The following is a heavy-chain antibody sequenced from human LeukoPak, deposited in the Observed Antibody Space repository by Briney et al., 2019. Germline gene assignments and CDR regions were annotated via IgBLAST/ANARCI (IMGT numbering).Heavy chain of an antibody. J-gene: IGHJ6*02. CDR1: EFTFSTYG. Sequence: GGSLRLSCAASEFTFSTYGMHWVRQAPGKGLEWVAVISYDGSYKFYADSVKGRFTISRDNSKNTVSLQMNSLRAEDTAVYYCAKDVRVGGGGMDVWGQGTPVTVSS. CDR3: AKDVRVGGGGMDV. CDR2: ISYDGSYK. D-gene: IGHD1-26*01. V-gene: IGHV3-30*18.